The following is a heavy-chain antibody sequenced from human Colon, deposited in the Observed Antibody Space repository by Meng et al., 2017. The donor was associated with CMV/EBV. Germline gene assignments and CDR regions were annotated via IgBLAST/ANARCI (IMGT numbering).Heavy chain of an antibody. Sequence: ESLKISCAASGFTFSSYWMHWVRQAPGKGLVWVSRINSDGSSTSYADSVKGRFTISRDNAKNTLYLQMNSLRAEDTAVYYCARDLAPFYGMDVWGQGTTVTVSS. CDR1: GFTFSSYW. CDR3: ARDLAPFYGMDV. J-gene: IGHJ6*02. V-gene: IGHV3-74*01. CDR2: INSDGSST.